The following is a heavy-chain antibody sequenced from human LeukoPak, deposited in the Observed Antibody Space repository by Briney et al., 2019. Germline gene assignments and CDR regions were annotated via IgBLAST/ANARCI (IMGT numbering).Heavy chain of an antibody. D-gene: IGHD6-19*01. J-gene: IGHJ4*02. CDR1: GFTFSSYA. Sequence: QPGGSLRLSCVASGFTFSSYAMHWVRQAPGKGLEWVALISYDGSNKYYADSVKGRFTISRDNSKNTLYLQMNSLRAEDTAVYYCARGGGYSSGSYYLYYFDYWGQGTLVTVSS. CDR3: ARGGGYSSGSYYLYYFDY. CDR2: ISYDGSNK. V-gene: IGHV3-30-3*01.